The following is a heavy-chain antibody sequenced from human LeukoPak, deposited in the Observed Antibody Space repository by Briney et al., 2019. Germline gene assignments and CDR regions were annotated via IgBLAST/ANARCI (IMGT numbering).Heavy chain of an antibody. CDR2: ISSSSSYT. CDR3: ARSVAGFDY. Sequence: GGSLRLSCAASGFTFSDYYMSWIRQAPGKGLEWVSYISSSSSYTNYADSVKGRFTISRGNAKNSLYLQMNSLRAEDTAVYYCARSVAGFDYWGQGTLVTVSS. J-gene: IGHJ4*02. CDR1: GFTFSDYY. D-gene: IGHD6-19*01. V-gene: IGHV3-11*06.